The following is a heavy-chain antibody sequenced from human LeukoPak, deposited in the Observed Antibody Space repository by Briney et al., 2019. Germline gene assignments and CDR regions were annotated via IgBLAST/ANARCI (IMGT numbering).Heavy chain of an antibody. V-gene: IGHV4-59*01. J-gene: IGHJ4*02. CDR2: VYYSGST. CDR3: ARGIPPYETYYFDY. D-gene: IGHD5-12*01. CDR1: GGSISSYY. Sequence: SETLSLTCTVSGGSISSYYWSWIRQPPGKGLEWIGYVYYSGSTNYNPSLKSRVTISVDTSKNQFSLKLSSVTAADTAVYYCARGIPPYETYYFDYWGQGTLVTVSS.